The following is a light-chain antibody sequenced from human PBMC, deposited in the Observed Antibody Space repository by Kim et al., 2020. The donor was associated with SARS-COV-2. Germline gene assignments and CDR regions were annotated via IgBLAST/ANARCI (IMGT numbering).Light chain of an antibody. V-gene: IGLV3-19*01. J-gene: IGLJ3*02. CDR2: GKN. Sequence: SSELTQDPAVSAALGQTVRITCQGDSLRTYYASWYQQKPGQAPILVIYGKNNRPSGIPDRFSGSSSGNTASLTVTGAQAVDEADYYCNSRDKSGDHVVFG. CDR3: NSRDKSGDHVV. CDR1: SLRTYY.